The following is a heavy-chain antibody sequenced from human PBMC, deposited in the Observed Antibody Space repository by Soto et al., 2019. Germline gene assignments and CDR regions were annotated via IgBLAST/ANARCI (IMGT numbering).Heavy chain of an antibody. V-gene: IGHV4-39*01. CDR1: GGSISSSSYY. CDR2: IYYSGST. CDR3: ARHVGSPVTHSIYWYFDL. J-gene: IGHJ2*01. D-gene: IGHD4-17*01. Sequence: QLQLQESGPGLVKPSETLSLTCTVSGGSISSSSYYWGWIRQPPGNGLEWIGSIYYSGSTYYNPSRKSRVTRSVDTSKNQCTLKLNSVNAADTAVYYCARHVGSPVTHSIYWYFDLWGRGPLVTVSS.